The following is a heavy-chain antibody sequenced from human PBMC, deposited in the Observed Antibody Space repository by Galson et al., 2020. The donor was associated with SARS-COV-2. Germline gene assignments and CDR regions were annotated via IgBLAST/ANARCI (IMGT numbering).Heavy chain of an antibody. CDR1: GFTFSSYG. V-gene: IGHV3-33*06. J-gene: IGHJ4*02. CDR2: IWYDGSNK. D-gene: IGHD5-18*01. Sequence: QLGESLKISCAASGFTFSSYGMHWVRQAPGKGLEWVAVIWYDGSNKYYADSVKGRFTISRDNSKNTLYLQMNSLRAEDTAVYYCAKGPYGYSYGYSYYFDYWGQGTLVTVSS. CDR3: AKGPYGYSYGYSYYFDY.